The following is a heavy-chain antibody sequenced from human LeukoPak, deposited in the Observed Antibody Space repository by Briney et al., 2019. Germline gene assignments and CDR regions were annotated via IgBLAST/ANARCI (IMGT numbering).Heavy chain of an antibody. CDR1: GFTFSSYA. D-gene: IGHD6-19*01. CDR3: AKDRFPGIAVAGCFDY. J-gene: IGHJ4*02. CDR2: ISYDGSNK. V-gene: IGHV3-30*18. Sequence: GGSLRLSCAASGFTFSSYAMSWVRQAPGKGLEWVAVISYDGSNKYYADSVKGRFTISRDNSKNTLYLQMNSLRAEDTAVYYCAKDRFPGIAVAGCFDYWGQGTLVTVSS.